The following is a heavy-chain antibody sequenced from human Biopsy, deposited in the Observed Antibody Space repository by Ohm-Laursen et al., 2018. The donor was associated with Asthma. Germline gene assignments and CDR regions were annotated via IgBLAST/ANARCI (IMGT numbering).Heavy chain of an antibody. CDR3: ARGPNYHGSGRAPIGMDV. V-gene: IGHV4-61*01. Sequence: GTLSLTCTVSGGSVSTGSYYWSWIRQPPGKGLEWIGYIYYTGSANYNPSLKSRVTISVDTSKNQFSLRLNSVTDADTAVYYCARGPNYHGSGRAPIGMDVWGQGTTVTVSS. CDR1: GGSVSTGSYY. D-gene: IGHD3-10*01. CDR2: IYYTGSA. J-gene: IGHJ6*02.